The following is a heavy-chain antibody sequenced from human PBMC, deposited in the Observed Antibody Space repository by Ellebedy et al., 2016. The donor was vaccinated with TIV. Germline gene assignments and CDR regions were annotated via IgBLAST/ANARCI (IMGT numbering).Heavy chain of an antibody. J-gene: IGHJ4*02. CDR2: NHYSGNT. V-gene: IGHV4-61*05. CDR1: GGSISSSSYY. CDR3: ARGGYSNGSTGKPFDY. Sequence: MPGGSLRLSCTVSGGSISSSSYYRSWIRQPPGKGLECIGYNHYSGNTNYNPSLKSRVTISVDKSKNQFSLKLSSVTAADTAVYYCARGGYSNGSTGKPFDYWGQGTLVTVSS. D-gene: IGHD5-18*01.